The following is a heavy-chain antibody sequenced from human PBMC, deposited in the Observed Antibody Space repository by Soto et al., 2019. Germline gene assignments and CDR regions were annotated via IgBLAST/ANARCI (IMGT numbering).Heavy chain of an antibody. CDR1: GGSISSYY. CDR2: IYYSGST. D-gene: IGHD3-10*01. J-gene: IGHJ4*02. Sequence: SETLSLTCTVSGGSISSYYWSWIRQPPGKGLEWIGYIYYSGSTNYNPSLKSRVTISVDTSKNQFSLKLSSVTAADTAVYYCARGAYWDYYGSGSQFDYWGQGTLVTVSS. CDR3: ARGAYWDYYGSGSQFDY. V-gene: IGHV4-59*01.